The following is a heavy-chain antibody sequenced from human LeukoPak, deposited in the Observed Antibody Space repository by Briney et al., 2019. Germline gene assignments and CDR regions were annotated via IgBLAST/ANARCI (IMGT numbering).Heavy chain of an antibody. Sequence: GGSLRLSCAASGFTFSSYSMNWVRQAPGKGLEWVSSISSSSSYIYYADSVKGRFTISRDNAKNSLCLQMNSLRAEDTAVYYCARAVIAAAGTFDYWGQGTLVTVSS. CDR3: ARAVIAAAGTFDY. V-gene: IGHV3-21*01. J-gene: IGHJ4*02. CDR2: ISSSSSYI. D-gene: IGHD6-13*01. CDR1: GFTFSSYS.